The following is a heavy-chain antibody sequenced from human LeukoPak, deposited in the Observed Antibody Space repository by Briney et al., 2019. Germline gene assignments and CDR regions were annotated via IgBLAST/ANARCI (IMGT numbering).Heavy chain of an antibody. CDR1: GGSISSGDYY. Sequence: SETLSLTCTVSGGSISSGDYYWSWIRQPPGKGLEWIGYIYYSGSTYYNPSLKSRVTISVDTSKNQFSLKLSSVTAADTAVYYCARSVDKVPFPFDYWGQGTLVTVSS. CDR3: ARSVDKVPFPFDY. D-gene: IGHD5-12*01. V-gene: IGHV4-30-4*01. J-gene: IGHJ4*02. CDR2: IYYSGST.